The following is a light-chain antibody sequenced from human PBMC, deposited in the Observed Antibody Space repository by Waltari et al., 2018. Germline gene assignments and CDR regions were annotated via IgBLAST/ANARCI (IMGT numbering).Light chain of an antibody. CDR2: GKN. CDR3: HSRDSSGNVL. V-gene: IGLV3-19*01. Sequence: SSELTQDPAVSVALGQTVRITCQGASLRTYYVSWFHQKPGQAPALAIYGKNNRPSGITDRFSASSSGSTASLTIIGAQAEDEADYYSHSRDSSGNVLIGGGTKLTVV. J-gene: IGLJ2*01. CDR1: SLRTYY.